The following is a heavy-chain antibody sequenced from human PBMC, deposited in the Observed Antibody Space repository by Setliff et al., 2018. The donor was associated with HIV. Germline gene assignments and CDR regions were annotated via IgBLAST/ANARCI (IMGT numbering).Heavy chain of an antibody. CDR3: ARDGGQLASDY. CDR1: GDSITDGGYY. V-gene: IGHV4-31*03. CDR2: IYYSRSA. Sequence: SETLSLTCTVSGDSITDGGYYWSWIRQHPGKGLEWIGYIYYSRSAYYNPSLKSRVTISLDTSKNQFSLNLSSVTAADTAVYYCARDGGQLASDYWGQGTLVTVSS. D-gene: IGHD6-6*01. J-gene: IGHJ4*02.